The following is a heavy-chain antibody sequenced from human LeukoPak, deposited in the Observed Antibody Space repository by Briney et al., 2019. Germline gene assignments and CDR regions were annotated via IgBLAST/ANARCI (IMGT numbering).Heavy chain of an antibody. D-gene: IGHD3-3*01. Sequence: ASVKVSCTASGYTFNIYGIAWVRQAPGHGPEWMGWISGYKGDTNYAQKFQGRVTMTIDTSTSTAYMHLRSLKSDDTAVYYCARDYDFRSGYPDGYYDYWGQGTLVTVSS. CDR1: GYTFNIYG. V-gene: IGHV1-18*01. CDR3: ARDYDFRSGYPDGYYDY. CDR2: ISGYKGDT. J-gene: IGHJ4*02.